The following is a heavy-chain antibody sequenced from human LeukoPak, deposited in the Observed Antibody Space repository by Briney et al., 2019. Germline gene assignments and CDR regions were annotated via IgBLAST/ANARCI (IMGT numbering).Heavy chain of an antibody. J-gene: IGHJ4*02. Sequence: SETLSLTCTVSGGSISSSTYYWGWIRQPPGKGLEWIGSIYYSGSTYYSPSLKSPVTISVDTSKNQFSLKLSSVTAADTAVYYCARRRIDYGDLLYFDYWGQGTLVTVSS. CDR1: GGSISSSTYY. D-gene: IGHD4-17*01. CDR2: IYYSGST. CDR3: ARRRIDYGDLLYFDY. V-gene: IGHV4-39*01.